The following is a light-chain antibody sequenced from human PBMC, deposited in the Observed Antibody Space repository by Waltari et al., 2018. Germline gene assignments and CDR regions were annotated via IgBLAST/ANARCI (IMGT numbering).Light chain of an antibody. CDR3: QSYDSISQDVI. Sequence: FMLTQSRSVSESPGKTITISCTRSSGSITSNYMQWYQQRPGGAPTPVIYEDDQRPSGVPDRFSGSLDFSSNSASLTISGLQTEDEADYFCQSYDSISQDVIFGGGTRLTVL. CDR1: SGSITSNY. J-gene: IGLJ2*01. V-gene: IGLV6-57*03. CDR2: EDD.